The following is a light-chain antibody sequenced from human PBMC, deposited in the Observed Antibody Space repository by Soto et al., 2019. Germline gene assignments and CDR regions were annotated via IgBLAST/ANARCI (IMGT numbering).Light chain of an antibody. V-gene: IGKV1-5*03. CDR3: QQYNSDWYT. CDR1: QSIGSW. J-gene: IGKJ2*01. Sequence: DIQMTQSPSTLSASVGDRVTITCRASQSIGSWLAWYQQKPGKAPKLLIYKASSLQSGVPSRFSGSGSGTELTLTINSLQPDDFATYYCQQYNSDWYTFGQGTKLEIK. CDR2: KAS.